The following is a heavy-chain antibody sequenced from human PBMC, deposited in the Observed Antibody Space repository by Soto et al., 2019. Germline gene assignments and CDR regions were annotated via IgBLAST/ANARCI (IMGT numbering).Heavy chain of an antibody. D-gene: IGHD4-17*01. CDR2: ISGSGGST. J-gene: IGHJ6*02. Sequence: GGSLRLSCAASGFTFSSYAMSWVRQAPGKGLEWVSAISGSGGSTYYADSVKGRFTISRDNSKNTLYLQMNSLRAEDTAVYYCAKVRATVVTPEYYYGMDVWGQGTTVTVS. V-gene: IGHV3-23*01. CDR1: GFTFSSYA. CDR3: AKVRATVVTPEYYYGMDV.